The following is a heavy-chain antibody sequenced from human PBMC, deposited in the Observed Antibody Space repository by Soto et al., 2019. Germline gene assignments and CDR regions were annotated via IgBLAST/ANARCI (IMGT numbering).Heavy chain of an antibody. D-gene: IGHD6-13*01. V-gene: IGHV5-10-1*01. CDR3: ARRGSGVYGMDV. J-gene: IGHJ6*02. CDR2: IDPSDSYT. CDR1: GYSFTSYW. Sequence: GESLKISCKGSGYSFTSYWISWVRQMPGKGLEWMGRIDPSDSYTNYSPSFQGHVTISADKSISTAYLPWSSLKASDTAMYYCARRGSGVYGMDVWGQGTTVTVSS.